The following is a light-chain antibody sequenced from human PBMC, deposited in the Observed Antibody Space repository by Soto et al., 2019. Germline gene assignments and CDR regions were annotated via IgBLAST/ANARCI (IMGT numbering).Light chain of an antibody. Sequence: EIVLTQSPGTLPLSPGERATLSCRASQSVSNNYLAWYQQKPGQAPRLLIYGASNRATGIPARFSGSGSGTEFTLTISSLQSEDFAVYYCQQYNNWPSWTFGQGTKVDIK. CDR3: QQYNNWPSWT. J-gene: IGKJ1*01. V-gene: IGKV3D-15*01. CDR2: GAS. CDR1: QSVSNN.